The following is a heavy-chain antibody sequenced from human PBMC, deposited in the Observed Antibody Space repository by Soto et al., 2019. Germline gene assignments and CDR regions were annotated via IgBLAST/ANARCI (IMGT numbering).Heavy chain of an antibody. CDR1: GYTFSNFW. CDR3: ARSPRSSPYFDY. CDR2: IYPGDHET. Sequence: GESLKISCKGSGYTFSNFWIGRVRQLPGKGLEWMGIIYPGDHETRYSPSFHGKVTISADKSINTAYLQWNSLEASDTAFYFCARSPRSSPYFDYWGQGALVTVSS. J-gene: IGHJ4*02. V-gene: IGHV5-51*01. D-gene: IGHD6-13*01.